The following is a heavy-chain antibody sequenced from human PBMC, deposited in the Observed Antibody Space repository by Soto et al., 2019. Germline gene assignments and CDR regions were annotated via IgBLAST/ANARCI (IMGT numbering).Heavy chain of an antibody. CDR2: IKQDGSEK. V-gene: IGHV3-7*01. CDR1: GFTFSSYW. Sequence: GGSLRLSCAASGFTFSSYWMSWVRQAPGKGLEWVANIKQDGSEKYYVDSVKGRFTISRDNAKNSLYLQMNSLRAEDTAVYYCARDLLGSGGLNWFDPWGQGTLVTVSS. D-gene: IGHD6-25*01. J-gene: IGHJ5*02. CDR3: ARDLLGSGGLNWFDP.